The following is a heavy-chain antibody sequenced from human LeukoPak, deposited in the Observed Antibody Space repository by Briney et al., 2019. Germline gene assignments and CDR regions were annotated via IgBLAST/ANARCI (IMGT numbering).Heavy chain of an antibody. J-gene: IGHJ5*02. CDR2: INHSGST. Sequence: SGTLSLTCAVYGGSFSGYYWSWIRQPPGKGLEWIGEINHSGSTSYNPSLKSRVTISLYTSKNQFSLKLSSVTAADTAVYYCARSMVREVLLSARRANWFDPWGQGTLVTVSS. CDR1: GGSFSGYY. V-gene: IGHV4-34*01. D-gene: IGHD3-10*01. CDR3: ARSMVREVLLSARRANWFDP.